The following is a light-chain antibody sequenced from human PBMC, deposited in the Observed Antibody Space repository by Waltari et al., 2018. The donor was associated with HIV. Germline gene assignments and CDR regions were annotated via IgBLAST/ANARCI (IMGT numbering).Light chain of an antibody. CDR1: QSLLHRNRENY. Sequence: DAVLTQSPGPLSISSGEAAPISCRSSQSLLHRNRENYLHWFLQRPGQSPQDLIYLGSNRASGVPDRFSSSGSGTDFTLKLSRVEADDVGIYYCMQALQVPYTFGQGTKLEIK. J-gene: IGKJ2*01. CDR2: LGS. V-gene: IGKV2-28*01. CDR3: MQALQVPYT.